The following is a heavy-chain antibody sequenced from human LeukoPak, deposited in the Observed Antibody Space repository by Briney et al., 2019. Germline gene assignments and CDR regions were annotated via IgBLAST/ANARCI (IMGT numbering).Heavy chain of an antibody. CDR3: ARDFEVTTMTTSRFDY. CDR1: RFTFSSYA. CDR2: ISYDGSNK. D-gene: IGHD4-17*01. V-gene: IGHV3-30*04. J-gene: IGHJ4*02. Sequence: GRSLRLSCAASRFTFSSYAMHWVRQAPGKGLEWVAVISYDGSNKYYADSMKGRFTISRDNSKNTLYLQMNSLRAEDTAVYYCARDFEVTTMTTSRFDYWGQGTPVTVSS.